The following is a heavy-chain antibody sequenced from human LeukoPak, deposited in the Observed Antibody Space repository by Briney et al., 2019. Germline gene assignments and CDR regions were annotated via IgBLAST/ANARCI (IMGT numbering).Heavy chain of an antibody. J-gene: IGHJ6*03. Sequence: SETLSLTCAVYGGSFSGYYWSWIRQPPGKGLEWIGEINHSGSTNYNPSLKSRVTISVDTSKNQFSLKLSSVTAADTAVYYCARFPTTDYYYYYMDVWGKGTTVTVSS. V-gene: IGHV4-34*01. D-gene: IGHD4-17*01. CDR1: GGSFSGYY. CDR3: ARFPTTDYYYYYMDV. CDR2: INHSGST.